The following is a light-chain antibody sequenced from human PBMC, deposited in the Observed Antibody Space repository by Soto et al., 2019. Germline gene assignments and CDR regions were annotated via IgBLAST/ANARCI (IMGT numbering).Light chain of an antibody. V-gene: IGLV2-14*01. CDR2: DVT. J-gene: IGLJ2*01. Sequence: QSALTQPASVSGSPGQSITISCTGTSSDVGGYNYVSWYQQHPGKAPKLMIYDVTNRPSGVSNRFSGSKSGNTASLTISGLQAEDEADYYCSSYTSSNTLVLGGGTQLTVL. CDR3: SSYTSSNTLV. CDR1: SSDVGGYNY.